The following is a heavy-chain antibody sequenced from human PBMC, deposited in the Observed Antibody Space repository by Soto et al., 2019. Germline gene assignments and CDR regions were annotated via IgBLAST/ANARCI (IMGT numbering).Heavy chain of an antibody. Sequence: QLQLQESGSGLVKPSQTLSLTCAVSGGSISSGGYSWSWIRQPPGKGLEWIGYIYHSGSTYYNPSLKSRVTISVDRSKTQFSLKLSSVTAADTAVYYCARDLRGSEPYYYYGMDVWGQGTTVTVSS. CDR1: GGSISSGGYS. V-gene: IGHV4-30-2*01. D-gene: IGHD3-10*01. CDR3: ARDLRGSEPYYYYGMDV. J-gene: IGHJ6*02. CDR2: IYHSGST.